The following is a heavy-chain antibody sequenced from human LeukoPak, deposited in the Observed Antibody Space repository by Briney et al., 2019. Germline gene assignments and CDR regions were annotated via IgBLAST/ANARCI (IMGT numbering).Heavy chain of an antibody. CDR3: AKDAAGPEY. J-gene: IGHJ4*02. CDR2: ISAGGGST. V-gene: IGHV3-23*01. D-gene: IGHD6-13*01. CDR1: GLTFGDYS. Sequence: GGSLRLSCAASGLTFGDYSMTWVRQAPGKGLFWVSGISAGGGSTYYADSAKGRFTISRDNSRNTLHLQINSLRAEDTAVYYCAKDAAGPEYWGQGTLVTVSS.